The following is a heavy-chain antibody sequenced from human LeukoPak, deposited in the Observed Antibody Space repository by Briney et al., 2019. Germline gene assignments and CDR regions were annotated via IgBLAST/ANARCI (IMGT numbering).Heavy chain of an antibody. V-gene: IGHV3-23*01. CDR1: GFTFSSYT. D-gene: IGHD2-2*01. CDR3: ARANGVAVVPVAFDY. Sequence: GGSLRLSCAASGFTFSSYTMSWVRQAPGKGLEWVSTITTSDGNTYYADSVKGRFTVSRDNSQNTLYLQMNSLRAEDTALFYCARANGVAVVPVAFDYWGQGTLVTVSS. CDR2: ITTSDGNT. J-gene: IGHJ4*02.